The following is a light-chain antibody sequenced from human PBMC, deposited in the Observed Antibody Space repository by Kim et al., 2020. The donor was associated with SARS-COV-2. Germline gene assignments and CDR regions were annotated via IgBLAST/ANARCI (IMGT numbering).Light chain of an antibody. J-gene: IGKJ1*01. CDR2: AAS. V-gene: IGKV1-27*01. CDR1: QGISHD. Sequence: SASVGDRATITCRASQGISHDLAWYQQKPGRVPKLLIFAASALHSGVPSRFSGSGSGTDFTLTISSLQPEDVATYYCQKYNGAPWTFGQGPKLEI. CDR3: QKYNGAPWT.